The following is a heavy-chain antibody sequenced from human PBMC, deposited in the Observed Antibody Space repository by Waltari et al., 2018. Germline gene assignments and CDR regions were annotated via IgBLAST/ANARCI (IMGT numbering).Heavy chain of an antibody. Sequence: EVQLVQSGAEVKKPGATVKISCKASGYTFTDYYMHWVQQAPGKGLEWMGRVDPEDGETIYAEKFQGRVTITADTSTDTAYMELSSLRYEDTAVYYCATGHRRDGYNWGGYWGQGTLVTVSS. CDR2: VDPEDGET. J-gene: IGHJ4*02. CDR1: GYTFTDYY. CDR3: ATGHRRDGYNWGGY. V-gene: IGHV1-69-2*01. D-gene: IGHD5-12*01.